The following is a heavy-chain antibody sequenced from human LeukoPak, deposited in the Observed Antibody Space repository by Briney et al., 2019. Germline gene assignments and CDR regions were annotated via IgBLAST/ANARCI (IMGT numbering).Heavy chain of an antibody. V-gene: IGHV4-59*01. Sequence: SETLSLTCTVSGGSISSYYWSWLRQPPGKGLEWIGYIYYSGSTNYNPSLKSRVTISVDTSKNQFSLKLSSVTAADTAVYYCARDCSSTSCYGVVGMDVWGKGTTVTVSS. CDR2: IYYSGST. J-gene: IGHJ6*04. CDR1: GGSISSYY. D-gene: IGHD2-2*01. CDR3: ARDCSSTSCYGVVGMDV.